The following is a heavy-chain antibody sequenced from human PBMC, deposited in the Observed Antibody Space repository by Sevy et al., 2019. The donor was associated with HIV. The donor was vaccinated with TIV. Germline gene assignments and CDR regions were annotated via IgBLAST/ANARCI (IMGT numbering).Heavy chain of an antibody. J-gene: IGHJ4*02. V-gene: IGHV4-30-4*01. CDR3: ARGSYDFWSGTHYFDY. D-gene: IGHD3-3*01. Sequence: SETLSLTCTVSGGSISSGDYYWSWIRQPPGKGLEWIGYIYYSGSTYYNPSLKSRVTISVDTSKNQFSLKLSSVTAADTAVYYWARGSYDFWSGTHYFDYWGQGTLVTVSS. CDR2: IYYSGST. CDR1: GGSISSGDYY.